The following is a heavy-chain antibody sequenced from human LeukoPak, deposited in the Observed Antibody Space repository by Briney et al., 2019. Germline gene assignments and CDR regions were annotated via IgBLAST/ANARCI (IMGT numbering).Heavy chain of an antibody. Sequence: GGSLRLSCAASGFTFSSYGMHWVRQAPGKGLEWVAFIRYDGSNKYYADSVKGRFTISRDNSKNTLYLQMNSLRAEDTAVYYCAKDGPEYQLLRWGYFDYWGQGTLVTVSS. V-gene: IGHV3-30*02. CDR2: IRYDGSNK. CDR1: GFTFSSYG. J-gene: IGHJ4*02. D-gene: IGHD2-2*01. CDR3: AKDGPEYQLLRWGYFDY.